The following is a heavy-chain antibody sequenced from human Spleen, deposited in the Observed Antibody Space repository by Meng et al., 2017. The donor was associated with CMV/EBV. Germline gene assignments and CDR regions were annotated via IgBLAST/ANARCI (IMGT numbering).Heavy chain of an antibody. CDR3: ARAYCSSTSCQNLYYYYGMDV. J-gene: IGHJ6*02. V-gene: IGHV3-21*01. D-gene: IGHD2-2*01. CDR1: GFTVSSNY. CDR2: ISSSSSYI. Sequence: GGSLRLSCAASGFTVSSNYMSWVRQAPGKGLEWVSSISSSSSYIYYADSVKGRFTISRDNAKNSLYLQMNSLRAEDTAVYYCARAYCSSTSCQNLYYYYGMDVWGQGTTVTVSS.